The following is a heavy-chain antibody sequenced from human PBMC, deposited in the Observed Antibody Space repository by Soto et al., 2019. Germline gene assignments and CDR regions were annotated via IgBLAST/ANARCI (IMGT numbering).Heavy chain of an antibody. CDR2: MNPNSGNT. V-gene: IGHV1-8*01. D-gene: IGHD3-9*01. J-gene: IGHJ6*02. CDR3: ARLDDILTGYTFYYYGMDV. CDR1: GYTFTSYD. Sequence: ASVKVSFKASGYTFTSYDINWVRQATGQGLEWMGWMNPNSGNTGYAQKLQGRVTMTRNTSISTAYMELSSLRSEDTAVYYCARLDDILTGYTFYYYGMDVWGQGTTVTVSS.